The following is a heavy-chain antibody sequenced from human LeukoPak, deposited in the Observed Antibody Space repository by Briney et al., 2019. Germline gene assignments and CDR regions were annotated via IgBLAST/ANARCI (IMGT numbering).Heavy chain of an antibody. Sequence: GGSLRLSCAASGFAVSSNHMNWVRQAPGKGLEWVSIIYTAGTTYHYADSVKGRFTISRDTSTITVYLQMSSLTDEDTAIYYCARDSTYYYFDYWGQGTLVTVSS. J-gene: IGHJ4*02. CDR3: ARDSTYYYFDY. CDR1: GFAVSSNH. D-gene: IGHD1-26*01. V-gene: IGHV3-53*01. CDR2: IYTAGTT.